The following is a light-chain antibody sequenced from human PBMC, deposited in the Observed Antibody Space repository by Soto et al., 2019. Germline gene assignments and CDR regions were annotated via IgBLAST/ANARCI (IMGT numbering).Light chain of an antibody. J-gene: IGKJ4*01. Sequence: EIVMTQSPATLSVSPGGRATLSCRASQSGTRNFAWYHQKPGQATRLLIYGASTRATCLPARFSGSGSGTEFTRTISSLQAEDFAVYYCQQYKNWPLTFGGGTKVDIK. CDR1: QSGTRN. CDR2: GAS. V-gene: IGKV3-15*01. CDR3: QQYKNWPLT.